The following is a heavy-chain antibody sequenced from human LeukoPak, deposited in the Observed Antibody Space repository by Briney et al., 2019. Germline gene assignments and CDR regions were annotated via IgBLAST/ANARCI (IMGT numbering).Heavy chain of an antibody. J-gene: IGHJ6*03. V-gene: IGHV4-30-4*01. CDR1: GGSISSGDYY. CDR3: ARAGSWTDYYYYYMDV. Sequence: PSQTLSLTCTVSGGSISSGDYYWSWIRQSPGKGLEWLGEISHSGTTTYNPSLKSRVTISVDTSKNQFSLKLRSVTAADTAVYYCARAGSWTDYYYYYMDVWGKGTTVTVSS. CDR2: ISHSGTT. D-gene: IGHD6-13*01.